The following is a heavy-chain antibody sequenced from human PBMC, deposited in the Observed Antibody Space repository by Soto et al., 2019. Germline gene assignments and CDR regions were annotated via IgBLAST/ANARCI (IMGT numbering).Heavy chain of an antibody. D-gene: IGHD4-17*01. J-gene: IGHJ5*02. V-gene: IGHV4-59*08. CDR2: IYYSGST. CDR1: GGSISSYY. Sequence: SETLSLTCIVSGGSISSYYWSWIRQPPGKGLEWIGYIYYSGSTNYNPSLKSRVTISVDTSKNQFSLKLSSVTAADTAVYYCARLKTVWLDPWGQGTLVTVSS. CDR3: ARLKTVWLDP.